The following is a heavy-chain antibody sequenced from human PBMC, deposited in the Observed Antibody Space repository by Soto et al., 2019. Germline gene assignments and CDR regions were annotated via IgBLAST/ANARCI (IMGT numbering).Heavy chain of an antibody. CDR2: IHYSGST. Sequence: QVQLQESGPGLVKPSETLSLTCTVPGGSVNNGTYYWSWIRQPPGKGLEWIGFIHYSGSTNYNPSLKSRVTMSVDTSKNQFSLKLTSVNAADTAVYYCTRGGDAYKNGHWGQGTLVTVSS. V-gene: IGHV4-61*01. CDR3: TRGGDAYKNGH. J-gene: IGHJ4*02. CDR1: GGSVNNGTYY. D-gene: IGHD2-21*01.